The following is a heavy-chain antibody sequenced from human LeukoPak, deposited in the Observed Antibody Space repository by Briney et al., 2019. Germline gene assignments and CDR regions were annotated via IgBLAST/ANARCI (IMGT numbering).Heavy chain of an antibody. CDR2: ISYDGSNK. CDR3: ARDLRLGELSSN. CDR1: GFTFSSYA. J-gene: IGHJ4*02. D-gene: IGHD3-16*02. V-gene: IGHV3-30*04. Sequence: TGRSLRLSCAASGFTFSSYAMHWVRQAPGKGLEWVAVISYDGSNKYYADSVKGRFTISRDNSKNTLYLQMNSLRAEDTAVYYCARDLRLGELSSNWGQGTLVTVSS.